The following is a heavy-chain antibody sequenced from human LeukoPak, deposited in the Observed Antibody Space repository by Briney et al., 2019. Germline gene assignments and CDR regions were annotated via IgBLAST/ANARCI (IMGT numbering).Heavy chain of an antibody. Sequence: ASVKVSCKASGGTFSSYAISWVRQAPGQGLEWMGGIIPIFGTTNYAQKFQGRVTITTDESTSTAYMELSSLRSEDTAVYYCAREYDSGAFDIWGQGTMVTVSS. CDR3: AREYDSGAFDI. V-gene: IGHV1-69*05. CDR1: GGTFSSYA. D-gene: IGHD3-22*01. CDR2: IIPIFGTT. J-gene: IGHJ3*02.